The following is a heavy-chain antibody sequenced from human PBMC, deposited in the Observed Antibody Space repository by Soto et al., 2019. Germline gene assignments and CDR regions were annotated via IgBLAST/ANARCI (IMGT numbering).Heavy chain of an antibody. CDR3: ARDTPRYYYGSGSYYNIGYYYYYGMDV. V-gene: IGHV4-59*01. D-gene: IGHD3-10*01. CDR1: GGSISSYY. Sequence: SETRSLTCTVSGGSISSYYWSWIRQPPGKGLEWIGYIYCSGSTNYNPSLKSRVTISVDTSKNQFSLKLSSVTAADTAVYYCARDTPRYYYGSGSYYNIGYYYYYGMDVWGQGTTVTVSS. CDR2: IYCSGST. J-gene: IGHJ6*02.